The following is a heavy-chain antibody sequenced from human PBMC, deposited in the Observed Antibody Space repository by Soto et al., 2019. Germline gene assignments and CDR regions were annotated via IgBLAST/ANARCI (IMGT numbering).Heavy chain of an antibody. J-gene: IGHJ5*02. CDR1: GGSITDYS. D-gene: IGHD2-21*02. Sequence: SETLSLTCTVSGGSITDYSWVWIRQPAGKGLEWIGRIFSSGSTNYNPSLKGRITMSLDTSKNQFSLTLNSATATDTAVYFCARDQGVVVTADNWFDPWGQGILVTVSS. CDR2: IFSSGST. CDR3: ARDQGVVVTADNWFDP. V-gene: IGHV4-4*07.